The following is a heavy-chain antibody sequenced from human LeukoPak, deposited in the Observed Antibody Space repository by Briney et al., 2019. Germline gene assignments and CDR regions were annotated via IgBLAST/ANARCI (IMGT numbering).Heavy chain of an antibody. CDR3: AKDPSTLKLTDDF. CDR1: GFTFNTYG. CDR2: ISASGDSR. J-gene: IGHJ4*02. D-gene: IGHD3/OR15-3a*01. V-gene: IGHV3-23*01. Sequence: GGSLRLSCVGSGFTFNTYGMTWVRQTPGEGLEWVSTISASGDSRHHADSVKGRFAISRDNSRNTLYLQMDSLRAEDTAIYYCAKDPSTLKLTDDFWGQGTLVTVSS.